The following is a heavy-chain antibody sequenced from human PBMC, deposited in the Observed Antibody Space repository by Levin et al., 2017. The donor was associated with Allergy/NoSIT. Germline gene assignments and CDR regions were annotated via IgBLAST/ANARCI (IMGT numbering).Heavy chain of an antibody. CDR1: GYTFTTYY. J-gene: IGHJ4*02. CDR2: INPPGGST. V-gene: IGHV1-46*01. Sequence: ASVKVSCKATGYTFTTYYMHWVRQAPGQGLEWMGMINPPGGSTSYAQKFQGRVTMTRDTSTSTVYMGLNSLRSEDTAVYFCARGDYYGSGTYYNVPYFDYWGQGTQVTVSS. D-gene: IGHD3-10*01. CDR3: ARGDYYGSGTYYNVPYFDY.